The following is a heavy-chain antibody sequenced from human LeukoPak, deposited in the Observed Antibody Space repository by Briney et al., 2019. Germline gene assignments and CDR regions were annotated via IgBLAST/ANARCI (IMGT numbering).Heavy chain of an antibody. D-gene: IGHD3-9*01. J-gene: IGHJ4*02. CDR1: RYTFTSYY. V-gene: IGHV1-46*01. CDR2: INPSGGST. Sequence: ASVKVSCKASRYTFTSYYMHWVRQAPGQGLEWMGIINPSGGSTSYAQKFQGRVTMTRDTSTSTVYMELSSLRSEDTAVYYCARDQGYDILTGYYSGRYFDYWGQGTLVTVSS. CDR3: ARDQGYDILTGYYSGRYFDY.